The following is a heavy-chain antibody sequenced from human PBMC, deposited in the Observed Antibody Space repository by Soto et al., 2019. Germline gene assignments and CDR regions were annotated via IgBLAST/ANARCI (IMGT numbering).Heavy chain of an antibody. J-gene: IGHJ4*02. V-gene: IGHV3-23*01. D-gene: IGHD2-15*01. CDR3: AKAPVSGASSYYFDF. CDR1: GFTFSSYD. CDR2: ISGSGSST. Sequence: GGSLRLSCAASGFTFSSYDMSWVRQAPGKGVEWVSAISGSGSSTYYADSLKGRFTISRDNSKNTLYLQMNSLRAEDTAVSYCAKAPVSGASSYYFDFWGQGTLVTVSS.